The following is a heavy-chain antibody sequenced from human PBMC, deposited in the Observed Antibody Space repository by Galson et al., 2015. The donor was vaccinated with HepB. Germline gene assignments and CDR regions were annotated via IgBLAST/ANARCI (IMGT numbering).Heavy chain of an antibody. Sequence: SVKVSCKASGYTFTSYGISWVRQAPGQGLEWMGWISAYNGNTNYAQKLQGRVTMTTDTSTSTAYMELRSLRSDDTAVYYCARDGGGHCSGGSCYSDYWGQGTLVTVSS. J-gene: IGHJ4*02. V-gene: IGHV1-18*01. CDR3: ARDGGGHCSGGSCYSDY. CDR2: ISAYNGNT. CDR1: GYTFTSYG. D-gene: IGHD2-15*01.